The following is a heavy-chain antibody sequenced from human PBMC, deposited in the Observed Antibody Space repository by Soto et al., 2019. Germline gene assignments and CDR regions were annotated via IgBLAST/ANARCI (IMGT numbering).Heavy chain of an antibody. CDR2: ISGGGRPI. V-gene: IGHV3-48*02. Sequence: EVQLVESGGDSVQPGGSLRLSCAASGFTFSTFSMNWVRQAPGRGLEWISYISGGGRPISYADSVKGRFTISRDNAKNSLCLQMDSLTDEDTAVYYCARDLGWAFDSWGQGTLVTVSS. J-gene: IGHJ4*02. CDR3: ARDLGWAFDS. D-gene: IGHD6-19*01. CDR1: GFTFSTFS.